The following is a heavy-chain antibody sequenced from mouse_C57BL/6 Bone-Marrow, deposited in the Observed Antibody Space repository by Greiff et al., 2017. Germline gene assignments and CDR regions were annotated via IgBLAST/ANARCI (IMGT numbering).Heavy chain of an antibody. CDR3: SMDYYFDY. J-gene: IGHJ2*01. CDR2: IDPENGDT. V-gene: IGHV14-4*01. Sequence: EVKLVESGAELVRPGASVKLSCTASGFNIKDDYMHWVKQRPEQGLEWIGWIDPENGDTEYASKFQGKATITADTSSNTAYLQLSSLTSEDTAVYYCSMDYYFDYWGQDTTLTVSS. CDR1: GFNIKDDY.